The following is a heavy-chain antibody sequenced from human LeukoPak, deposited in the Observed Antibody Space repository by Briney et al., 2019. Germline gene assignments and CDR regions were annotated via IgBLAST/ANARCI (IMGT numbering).Heavy chain of an antibody. Sequence: SETLSLTCTVSGGSISSGSYYWSWIRQPARKGLEWIGRIYTSGSTNYNPSLKSRVTISVDTSKNQFSLKLSSVTAADTAVYYCARDVMLPPYYYYYYMDVWGKGTTVTVSS. D-gene: IGHD2-15*01. CDR1: GGSISSGSYY. J-gene: IGHJ6*03. CDR3: ARDVMLPPYYYYYYMDV. CDR2: IYTSGST. V-gene: IGHV4-61*02.